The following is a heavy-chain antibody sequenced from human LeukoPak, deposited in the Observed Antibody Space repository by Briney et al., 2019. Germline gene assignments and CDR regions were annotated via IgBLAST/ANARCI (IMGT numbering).Heavy chain of an antibody. J-gene: IGHJ4*02. CDR2: ISYDGSNK. V-gene: IGHV3-30*04. CDR3: ARGAARMVEMGTMISFEY. D-gene: IGHD5-24*01. Sequence: GGSLRLSCAASGFTFSSYAMHWVRQAPGKGLEWVAVISYDGSNKKYADSVKGRFTISRVNSQKTLYLQMNSLRAEDAAVYYCARGAARMVEMGTMISFEYWGQGTQVTVSS. CDR1: GFTFSSYA.